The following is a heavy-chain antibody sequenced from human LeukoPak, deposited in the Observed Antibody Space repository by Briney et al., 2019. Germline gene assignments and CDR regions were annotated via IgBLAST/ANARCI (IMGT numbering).Heavy chain of an antibody. Sequence: PEGSLRLSCAASGFTFSNAWMSWVRQAPGKGLEWVGRIKSKTDGGTTDYAAPVKGRFTISRDDSKNTLYLQMNTLKTEDTAVYYCTPDIWGVLGVDFDYWGQGTLVTVSS. CDR1: GFTFSNAW. J-gene: IGHJ4*02. D-gene: IGHD3-16*01. V-gene: IGHV3-15*01. CDR3: TPDIWGVLGVDFDY. CDR2: IKSKTDGGTT.